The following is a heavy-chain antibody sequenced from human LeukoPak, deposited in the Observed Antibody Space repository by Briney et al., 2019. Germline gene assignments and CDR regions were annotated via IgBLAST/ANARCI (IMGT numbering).Heavy chain of an antibody. D-gene: IGHD2-2*01. J-gene: IGHJ4*02. CDR1: GFTVSSYY. CDR3: AKDRMRYCSSTSCYIPDY. CDR2: ISYDGSNK. V-gene: IGHV3-30*18. Sequence: GGSLRLSCAASGFTVSSYYMSWVRQAPGKGLDWVAVISYDGSNKYYADSVKGRFTISRDNSKNTLYLQMNSLRAEDTAVYYCAKDRMRYCSSTSCYIPDYWGQGTLVTVSS.